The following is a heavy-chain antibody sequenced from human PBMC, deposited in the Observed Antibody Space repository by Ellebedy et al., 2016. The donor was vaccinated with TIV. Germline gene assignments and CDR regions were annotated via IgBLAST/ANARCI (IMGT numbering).Heavy chain of an antibody. D-gene: IGHD3-10*01. Sequence: GESLKISCTASGFTFINFSIIWVRQAPGKGLEWVSSISSSSSYIYYADPLKGRFTVSRDNAKNSVYLQMNDLRAEDTAVYYCARDSMVRAHYYYMDVWGKGTTVTVSS. J-gene: IGHJ6*03. V-gene: IGHV3-21*01. CDR1: GFTFINFS. CDR2: ISSSSSYI. CDR3: ARDSMVRAHYYYMDV.